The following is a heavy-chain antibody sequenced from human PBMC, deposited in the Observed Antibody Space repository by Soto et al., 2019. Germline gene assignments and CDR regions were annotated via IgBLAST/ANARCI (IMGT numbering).Heavy chain of an antibody. Sequence: SETLSLTCAVSGHSISSGYYWGWIRQAPGKGMEWIASVFHSGKTYYNPSLRSRVTISVDTSKNQFSLKVTSVTAADTAVYYCASLGYCSGTGCFFFDYWGQGSWVTVS. CDR1: GHSISSGYY. J-gene: IGHJ4*02. CDR2: VFHSGKT. V-gene: IGHV4-38-2*01. CDR3: ASLGYCSGTGCFFFDY. D-gene: IGHD2-2*01.